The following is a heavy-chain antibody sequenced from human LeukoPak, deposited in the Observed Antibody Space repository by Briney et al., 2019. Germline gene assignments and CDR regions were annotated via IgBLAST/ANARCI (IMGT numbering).Heavy chain of an antibody. CDR2: INHSGST. Sequence: SETLSLTCAVYGGSFSGYYWSWIRQPPGKGLEWIGEINHSGSTNYNPSLKSRVTISVDTSKNQFSLQLNSVTPEDTAVYYCARGSAVTGLPFDPWGQGILVTVSS. CDR1: GGSFSGYY. CDR3: ARGSAVTGLPFDP. V-gene: IGHV4-34*01. J-gene: IGHJ5*02. D-gene: IGHD6-19*01.